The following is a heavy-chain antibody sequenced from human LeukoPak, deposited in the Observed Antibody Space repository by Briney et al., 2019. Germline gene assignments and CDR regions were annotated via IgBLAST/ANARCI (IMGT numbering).Heavy chain of an antibody. CDR2: ISGSGGST. CDR1: GFTFSSYA. D-gene: IGHD2-2*01. CDR3: AKDRGYCSSTSCSFPKH. Sequence: HSGGSLRLSCAASGFTFSSYAMSWVRQAPGKGLEWVSAISGSGGSTYYADSVKGRFTISRDNSKDTLYLQMNSLRAADTAVYYCAKDRGYCSSTSCSFPKHWGQGTLVTVSS. V-gene: IGHV3-23*01. J-gene: IGHJ1*01.